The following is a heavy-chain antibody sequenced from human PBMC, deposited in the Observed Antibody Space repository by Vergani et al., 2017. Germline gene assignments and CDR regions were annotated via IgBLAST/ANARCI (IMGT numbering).Heavy chain of an antibody. V-gene: IGHV3-23*01. CDR1: GFTLSNYA. D-gene: IGHD6-19*01. CDR2: ISGSGGST. Sequence: EVQLLESGGGLVQPWGSLRLSCAASGFTLSNYAMSWVRQAPGKGLEWVSAISGSGGSTYYADSVKGRFTISRDNSKNTLYLQMNSLRAEDTAVYYCAKVRGSGWYVVVDYWGQGTLVTVSS. J-gene: IGHJ4*02. CDR3: AKVRGSGWYVVVDY.